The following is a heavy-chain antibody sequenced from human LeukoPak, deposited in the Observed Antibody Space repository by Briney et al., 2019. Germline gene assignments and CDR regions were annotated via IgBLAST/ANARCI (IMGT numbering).Heavy chain of an antibody. CDR3: ARGPGYGGNSTLDY. V-gene: IGHV4-34*01. CDR2: INHSGST. J-gene: IGHJ4*02. Sequence: SETLSLTCDVYGGSFSGYYWSWIRQPPGKGLEWIGEINHSGSTNYNPSLKSRVTISVDTSKNQFSLKLSSVTAADTAVYYCARGPGYGGNSTLDYWGQGTLVTVSS. D-gene: IGHD4-23*01. CDR1: GGSFSGYY.